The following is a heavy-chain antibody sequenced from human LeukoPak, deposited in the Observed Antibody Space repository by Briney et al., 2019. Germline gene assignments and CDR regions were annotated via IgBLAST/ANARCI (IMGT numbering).Heavy chain of an antibody. Sequence: GGSLRLSCAASGFSFSSYSMNWVRQAPGKGLEWVSSISSSSSYIYYADSVKGRFTISRDNAKNSLYLQMNSRSAEDTAGYYCARESHIVVVTADDYWGQGTLVTVSS. D-gene: IGHD2-21*02. CDR3: ARESHIVVVTADDY. CDR2: ISSSSSYI. V-gene: IGHV3-21*01. CDR1: GFSFSSYS. J-gene: IGHJ4*02.